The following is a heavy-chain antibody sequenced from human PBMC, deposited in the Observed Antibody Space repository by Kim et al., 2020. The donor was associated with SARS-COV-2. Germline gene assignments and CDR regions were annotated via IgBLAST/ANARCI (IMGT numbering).Heavy chain of an antibody. J-gene: IGHJ6*02. Sequence: SVKVSCKASGFTFTSSAMQWVRQARGQRLEWIGWIVVGSGNTNYAQKFQERVTITRDMSTSTAYMELSSLRSEDTAVYYCAADVGNYGDYGYYYYYGMDVWGQGTTVTVSS. CDR2: IVVGSGNT. V-gene: IGHV1-58*02. CDR3: AADVGNYGDYGYYYYYGMDV. CDR1: GFTFTSSA. D-gene: IGHD4-17*01.